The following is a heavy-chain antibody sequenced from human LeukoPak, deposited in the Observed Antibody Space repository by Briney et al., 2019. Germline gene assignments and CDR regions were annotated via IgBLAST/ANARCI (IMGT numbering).Heavy chain of an antibody. Sequence: HGGTLRLSSAASGFTFRSYMNWARQAPGKGLEWVSSISSTSSYIYYADSVKGRFTISRDNAKNSLYLQMNSLRADDTAVYYCARGQSRYFDWYLGFFDYWGQGTLVTVSS. CDR3: ARGQSRYFDWYLGFFDY. D-gene: IGHD3-9*01. V-gene: IGHV3-21*01. CDR2: ISSTSSYI. CDR1: GFTFRSY. J-gene: IGHJ4*02.